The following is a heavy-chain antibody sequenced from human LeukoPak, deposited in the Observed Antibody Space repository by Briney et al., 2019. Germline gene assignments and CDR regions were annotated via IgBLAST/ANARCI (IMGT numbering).Heavy chain of an antibody. J-gene: IGHJ4*02. D-gene: IGHD2-8*02. CDR2: VRSKAYGETT. CDR3: ASRAVDYASLGPFDY. Sequence: GGSLRLSCKAYGFSFGGFAIKWVRQTTGKGLEWVGFVRSKAYGETTQYGASVRGRFTISRDDSKSIAYLQMNSLKSEDTAVYYCASRAVDYASLGPFDYWGQGTLDTVSS. V-gene: IGHV3-49*04. CDR1: GFSFGGFA.